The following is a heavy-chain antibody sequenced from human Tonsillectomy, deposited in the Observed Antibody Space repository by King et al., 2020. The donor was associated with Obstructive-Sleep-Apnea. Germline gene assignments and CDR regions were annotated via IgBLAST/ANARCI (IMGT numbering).Heavy chain of an antibody. V-gene: IGHV3-7*03. CDR2: IKQDGNEK. J-gene: IGHJ4*02. Sequence: EGQLVESGGGLVQPGGSLRLSCAASGFTFSSYWMNWVRQAPGKGLEWVANIKQDGNEKYYVDSVQGRCSISRDNAKNSLYLQMNSLRAEDTSVYYCARSVLYGDYALDYWGQGTLVTVSS. CDR1: GFTFSSYW. CDR3: ARSVLYGDYALDY. D-gene: IGHD4-17*01.